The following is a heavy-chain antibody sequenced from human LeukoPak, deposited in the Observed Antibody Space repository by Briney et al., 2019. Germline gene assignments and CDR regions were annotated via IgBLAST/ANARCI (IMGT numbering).Heavy chain of an antibody. CDR3: AGGAMGAGIDY. CDR1: GGSISSGGYY. V-gene: IGHV4-31*03. J-gene: IGHJ4*02. Sequence: PSQTLSLTCTVSGGSISSGGYYWSWIRQHPGKGLEWIGYIYYSGSTYYNPSLKSRVTISVDTSKNQFSLKLSSVTAADTAVYYCAGGAMGAGIDYWGQGTLVTVSS. CDR2: IYYSGST. D-gene: IGHD1-26*01.